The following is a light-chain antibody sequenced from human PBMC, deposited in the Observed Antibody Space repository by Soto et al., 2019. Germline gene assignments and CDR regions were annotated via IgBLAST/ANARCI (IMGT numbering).Light chain of an antibody. CDR3: QQYNNRWT. CDR1: QSVSSN. CDR2: GAS. J-gene: IGKJ1*01. Sequence: EIVMTQSPATLSVSPGERATLSCRASQSVSSNLAWYQQKPGQAPRLLIYGASTRATGIPARFSGSGSGTDFTLTISSLQSQDFAVYYCQQYNNRWTFGQGTKVEIK. V-gene: IGKV3-15*01.